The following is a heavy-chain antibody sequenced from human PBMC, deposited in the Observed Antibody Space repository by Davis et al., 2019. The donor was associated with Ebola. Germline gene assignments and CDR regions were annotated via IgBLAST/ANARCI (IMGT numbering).Heavy chain of an antibody. Sequence: GGSLRLSCAASGFTFSAYTMIWVRQAPGKGLQWVSSISDDENYVYYADSVRGRFLISRDNAENSLHLQITSLRGEDTATYYCARVGTTTFWYFDLWGRGTPVTVSS. CDR2: ISDDENYV. CDR3: ARVGTTTFWYFDL. CDR1: GFTFSAYT. J-gene: IGHJ2*01. D-gene: IGHD2-21*02. V-gene: IGHV3-21*01.